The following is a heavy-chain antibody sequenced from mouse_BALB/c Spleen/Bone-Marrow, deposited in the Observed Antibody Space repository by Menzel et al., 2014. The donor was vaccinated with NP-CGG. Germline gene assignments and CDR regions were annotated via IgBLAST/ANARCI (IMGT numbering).Heavy chain of an antibody. J-gene: IGHJ3*01. CDR3: ARNSRGYGNSFAY. CDR2: IWSGGST. V-gene: IGHV2-2*02. Sequence: QVQLQQPGPGLVQPSQSLSITCTVSGFSLTSYGVHWVRQSPGKGLERLGVIWSGGSTDYNAAFISRLSISKDNSKSQVFFKMSSLQANDTAIYYCARNSRGYGNSFAYWGQGTLVTVSA. D-gene: IGHD2-10*02. CDR1: GFSLTSYG.